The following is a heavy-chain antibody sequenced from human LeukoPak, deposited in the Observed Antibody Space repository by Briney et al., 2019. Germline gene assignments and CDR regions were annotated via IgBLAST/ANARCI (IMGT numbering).Heavy chain of an antibody. D-gene: IGHD2-2*01. CDR2: ISAYNGNT. CDR3: ARDLDCSSTSCYSYKFSFDY. J-gene: IGHJ4*02. CDR1: GYTFTSYG. Sequence: GASVTVSCKASGYTFTSYGISWVRQAPGQGLEWMGWISAYNGNTNYAQKLQGRVTMTTDTSTSTAYMELRSLRSDDTAVYYCARDLDCSSTSCYSYKFSFDYWGQGTLVTVSS. V-gene: IGHV1-18*01.